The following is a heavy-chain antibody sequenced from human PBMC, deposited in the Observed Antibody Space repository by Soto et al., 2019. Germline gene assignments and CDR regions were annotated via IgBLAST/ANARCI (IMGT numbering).Heavy chain of an antibody. Sequence: EVQILESGGGLVQPGGSLRLSCAASGFTFSSYAMYWVRQAPGKGLAWVSGISDSGTGTYYEDSVKGRFTISRDNSKTTVYLQMKSLRAEDTAVYYCAKDHTVVIRDAFDIWGQGTMVNVSS. CDR3: AKDHTVVIRDAFDI. CDR2: ISDSGTGT. D-gene: IGHD3-22*01. CDR1: GFTFSSYA. J-gene: IGHJ3*02. V-gene: IGHV3-23*01.